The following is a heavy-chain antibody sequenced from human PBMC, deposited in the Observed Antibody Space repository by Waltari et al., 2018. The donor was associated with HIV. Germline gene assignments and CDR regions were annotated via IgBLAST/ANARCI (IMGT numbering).Heavy chain of an antibody. J-gene: IGHJ4*02. CDR2: VYHTGHT. Sequence: QLQESGPGLVKPSETLSLTCTVSGGSISSSSFFWGWIRQAPGKGLEWIGSVYHTGHTFYNPSLKSRVSMFIDRATNQFSLRLTSVTAADTGIYYCARQPSAWDIWGQGMLVSVSS. CDR3: ARQPSAWDI. CDR1: GGSISSSSFF. D-gene: IGHD1-26*01. V-gene: IGHV4-39*01.